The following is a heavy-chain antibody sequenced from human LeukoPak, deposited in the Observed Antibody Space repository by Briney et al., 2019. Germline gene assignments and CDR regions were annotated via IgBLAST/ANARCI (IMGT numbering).Heavy chain of an antibody. CDR2: IGGSGGST. CDR3: AKSPNLEDYGDYVYFDY. D-gene: IGHD4-17*01. V-gene: IGHV3-23*01. Sequence: GGSLRLSCAASGFTFSSYAMSWVRQAPGKGLEWVSAIGGSGGSTYYADSVKGRFTISRDNSKNTLYLQMNSLRAEDTAVYYCAKSPNLEDYGDYVYFDYWGQGTLVTVSS. CDR1: GFTFSSYA. J-gene: IGHJ4*02.